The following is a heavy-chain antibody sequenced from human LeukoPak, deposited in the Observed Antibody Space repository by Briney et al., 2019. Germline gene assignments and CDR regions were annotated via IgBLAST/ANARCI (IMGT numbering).Heavy chain of an antibody. CDR1: GFTFSSYW. J-gene: IGHJ3*02. V-gene: IGHV3-74*01. Sequence: PGGSLRLSCAASGFTFSSYWMHWVRHAPGKGLVWASRIKTDGSSTDYADSVKGRFTISRDNAKNTMYLQMNSLRAEDTAVYYCARGVSGTGPDIWGLGTMVTVSS. CDR2: IKTDGSST. CDR3: ARGVSGTGPDI. D-gene: IGHD5/OR15-5a*01.